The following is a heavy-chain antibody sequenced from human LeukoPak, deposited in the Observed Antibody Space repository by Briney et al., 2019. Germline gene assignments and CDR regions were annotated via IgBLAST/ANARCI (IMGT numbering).Heavy chain of an antibody. J-gene: IGHJ4*02. V-gene: IGHV1-2*06. D-gene: IGHD4-17*01. Sequence: GASVKLSCKASGYTFTAHYLHGVRQAPGQGLEWMGRINPDSGDTVYAQKFQGRFSITGDTSISITYMKLRALGSDVSAVYYGARAPDYVFDYWGQGTLVTVSS. CDR2: INPDSGDT. CDR1: GYTFTAHY. CDR3: ARAPDYVFDY.